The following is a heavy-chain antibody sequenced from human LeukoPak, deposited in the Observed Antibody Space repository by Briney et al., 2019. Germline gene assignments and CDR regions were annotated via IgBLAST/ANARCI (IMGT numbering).Heavy chain of an antibody. J-gene: IGHJ5*02. CDR1: GGSISSSSYY. Sequence: SETLSLTCAVYGGSISSSSYYWGWIRQPPGKGLEWIGSIYYSGSTYYNPSLKSRVTISVDTSKNQFSLKLSSVTAADTAVYYCARHVPYYDFWSGSPHWFDPWGQGTLVTVSS. CDR2: IYYSGST. CDR3: ARHVPYYDFWSGSPHWFDP. V-gene: IGHV4-39*01. D-gene: IGHD3-3*01.